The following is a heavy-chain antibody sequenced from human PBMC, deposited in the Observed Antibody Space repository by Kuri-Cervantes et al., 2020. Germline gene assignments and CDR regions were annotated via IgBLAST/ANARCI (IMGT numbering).Heavy chain of an antibody. J-gene: IGHJ4*02. CDR1: GFTFSSYD. Sequence: GGSLRLSCAASGFTFSSYDMHWVRQATGKGLEWVSAIGTAGDTYYPGSVKGRFTISRENAKNSLYLQMNSLRAGDTAVYYCARVSGYDSVDYWGQGTLVTVSS. V-gene: IGHV3-13*01. CDR3: ARVSGYDSVDY. CDR2: IGTAGDT. D-gene: IGHD5-12*01.